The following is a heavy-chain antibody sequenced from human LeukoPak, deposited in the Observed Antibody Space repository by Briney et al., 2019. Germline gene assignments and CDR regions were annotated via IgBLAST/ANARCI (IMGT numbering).Heavy chain of an antibody. J-gene: IGHJ4*02. V-gene: IGHV3-74*01. CDR1: GFTFSGYW. D-gene: IGHD4-11*01. CDR3: AREAKLMTTVYYFDY. CDR2: INSDGSNI. Sequence: GGSLRLSCAASGFTFSGYWMHWVRQAPGKGLVWVSRINSDGSNINYADSVKGRFTISRDNAKNTLYLQMNSLRAEDTAVYYCAREAKLMTTVYYFDYWGQGTLVTVSS.